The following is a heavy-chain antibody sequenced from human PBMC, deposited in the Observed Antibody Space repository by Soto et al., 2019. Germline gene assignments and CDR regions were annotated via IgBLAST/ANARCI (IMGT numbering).Heavy chain of an antibody. CDR2: IGGSGINT. CDR3: AKDRLRLTD. D-gene: IGHD4-17*01. V-gene: IGHV3-23*01. CDR1: GFIFTPFA. J-gene: IGHJ4*02. Sequence: EVQLLESGGGLVQPGGSLRLSCAASGFIFTPFAMNWVRQAPGKGLEWISVIGGSGINTYYADSVKGRFTISRDNSKNTLFLQMSSLRVEDTAVYYCAKDRLRLTDWGQGTLVTVSS.